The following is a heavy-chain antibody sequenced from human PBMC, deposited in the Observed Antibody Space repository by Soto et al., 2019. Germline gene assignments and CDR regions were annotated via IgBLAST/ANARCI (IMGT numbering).Heavy chain of an antibody. V-gene: IGHV4-31*03. CDR3: ARGVLVTAQIDY. D-gene: IGHD2-21*02. CDR1: GGSISSGGYY. J-gene: IGHJ4*02. Sequence: SETLSLTCTVSGGSISSGGYYWSWIRQHPGKGLEWIGYIYYSGSTYYNPSLKSRVTISVDTSKNQFSLKLSSVTAADTAVYYCARGVLVTAQIDYWGQGTLVTVSS. CDR2: IYYSGST.